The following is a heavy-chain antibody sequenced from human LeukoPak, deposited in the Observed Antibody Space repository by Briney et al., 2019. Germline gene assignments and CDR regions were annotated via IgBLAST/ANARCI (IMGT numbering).Heavy chain of an antibody. V-gene: IGHV6-1*01. CDR2: TYYRSKWRH. Sequence: SQTLSLTCALSGDSLSSNSAAWNWLRQSPSRGLDGLGRTYYRSKWRHDYALSVKSRITIDPDTSKNQFSLQLNSVTPEDTAVYYCARDILGEGSTWGQGTLVTVSS. CDR1: GDSLSSNSAA. CDR3: ARDILGEGST. J-gene: IGHJ5*02.